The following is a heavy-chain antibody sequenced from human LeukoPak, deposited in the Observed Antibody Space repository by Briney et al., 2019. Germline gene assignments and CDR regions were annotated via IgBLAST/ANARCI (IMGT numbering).Heavy chain of an antibody. CDR2: IKQDGSEK. D-gene: IGHD1-1*01. CDR1: GFTFSRYW. V-gene: IGHV3-7*01. Sequence: HPGGSLGLSCAASGFTFSRYWMTWVRQAPGKGLEWVANIKQDGSEKHYVGSVKGRFTISRDNAKNSLYLQMNSLRAEDTAVYYCTTSYNTEFDYWGQGTLVTVSS. CDR3: TTSYNTEFDY. J-gene: IGHJ4*02.